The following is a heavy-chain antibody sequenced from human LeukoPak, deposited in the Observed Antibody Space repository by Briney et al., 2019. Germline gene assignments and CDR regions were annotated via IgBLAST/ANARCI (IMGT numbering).Heavy chain of an antibody. CDR1: GYTFTSYY. Sequence: GASVKVSCKASGYTFTSYYMHWVRQAPGQGLEWMGIINPTGGSTTYAQKFQGRVTMTRDTSTSTVYMELSSLRSEDTAVYYCARDNSSSCRENWGQGTLVTVSS. D-gene: IGHD2-2*01. V-gene: IGHV1-46*01. J-gene: IGHJ4*02. CDR3: ARDNSSSCREN. CDR2: INPTGGST.